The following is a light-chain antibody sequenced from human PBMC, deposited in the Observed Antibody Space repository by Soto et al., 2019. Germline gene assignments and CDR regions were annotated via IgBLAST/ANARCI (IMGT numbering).Light chain of an antibody. CDR3: QQYDNSAPLS. CDR2: DGS. V-gene: IGKV3D-20*01. J-gene: IGKJ4*01. CDR1: QSVRSSY. Sequence: EIVLTQSPATLSLSSGDRATLSCGASQSVRSSYVAWYQQKAGLAPRLLIYDGSSRASGIPDRFSGSGSGTDFTLTIGRLEPEDFAVYYCQQYDNSAPLSFGGGTKVDIK.